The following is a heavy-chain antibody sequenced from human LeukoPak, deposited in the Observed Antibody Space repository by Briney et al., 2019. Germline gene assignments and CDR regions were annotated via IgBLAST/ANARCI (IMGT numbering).Heavy chain of an antibody. CDR1: GFTFSSYG. CDR3: ASAVVPAARNY. J-gene: IGHJ4*02. D-gene: IGHD2-2*01. V-gene: IGHV3-30*03. CDR2: ISYDGSNK. Sequence: GGSLRLSCAASGFTFSSYGMHWVRQAPGKGLEWVAVISYDGSNKYYADSVKGRFTISRDNAKNSLYLQMNSLRAEDTAVYYCASAVVPAARNYWGQGALVTVSS.